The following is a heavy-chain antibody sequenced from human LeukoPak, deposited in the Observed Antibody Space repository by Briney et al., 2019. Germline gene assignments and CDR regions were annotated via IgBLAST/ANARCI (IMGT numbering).Heavy chain of an antibody. J-gene: IGHJ4*02. CDR1: GFTFSSYG. Sequence: GSLRLSCAASGFTFSSYGMHWVRQAPGKGLEWVAFIRYDGSNKYYADSVKGRFTISRDNSKNTLYLQMNSLRAEDTAVYYCAKDRYGSSSSFDYWGQGTLVTVSS. D-gene: IGHD6-6*01. V-gene: IGHV3-30*02. CDR2: IRYDGSNK. CDR3: AKDRYGSSSSFDY.